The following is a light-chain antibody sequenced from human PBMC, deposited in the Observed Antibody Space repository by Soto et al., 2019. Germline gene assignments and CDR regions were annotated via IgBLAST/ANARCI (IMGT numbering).Light chain of an antibody. CDR2: KAS. V-gene: IGKV1-5*03. CDR3: KQFNNDLIT. Sequence: DIQMTQFPSTLSASVGDRVTITCRASQSISSWLAWYQQKPWKAPKVLIYKASILESGVPSRFSGSGSGTEFTLTSSSLQPDDFATYYCKQFNNDLITFGQGTRLEI. CDR1: QSISSW. J-gene: IGKJ5*01.